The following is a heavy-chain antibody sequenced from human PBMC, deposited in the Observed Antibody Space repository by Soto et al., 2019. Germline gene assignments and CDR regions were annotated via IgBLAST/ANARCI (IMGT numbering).Heavy chain of an antibody. Sequence: PGASLKISCAASGFTFSSYAMSWVRQAPGKGLEWVSAISGSGGSTYYADSVKGRFTISRDNSKNTLYLQMNSLRAEDTAVYYCAKGPSGATEHYYYYYGMDVWGQGTTVTVSS. CDR2: ISGSGGST. CDR1: GFTFSSYA. D-gene: IGHD1-26*01. V-gene: IGHV3-23*01. CDR3: AKGPSGATEHYYYYYGMDV. J-gene: IGHJ6*02.